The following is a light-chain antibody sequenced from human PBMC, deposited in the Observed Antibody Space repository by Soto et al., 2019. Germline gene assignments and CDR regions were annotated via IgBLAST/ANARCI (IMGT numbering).Light chain of an antibody. CDR2: DVT. CDR3: SSSSSSTTHMV. Sequence: QSALTQPASVSGSPGQSIAISCTGTNNDIGGYNYVSWYQQHPGKAPKLMVYDVTDRPSGVSSRFSGSKSGGAASLTISGLQSEDEADYYCSSSSSSTTHMVFGGGTKLTVL. V-gene: IGLV2-14*03. CDR1: NNDIGGYNY. J-gene: IGLJ2*01.